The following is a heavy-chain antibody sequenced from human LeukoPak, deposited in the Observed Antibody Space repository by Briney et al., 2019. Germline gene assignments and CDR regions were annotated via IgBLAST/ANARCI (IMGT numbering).Heavy chain of an antibody. J-gene: IGHJ4*02. CDR3: ARAHSSSWYLDY. CDR2: ISYDGSNK. Sequence: GGSLRLSCAASGFTFSSYAMHWVRQAPGKGLEWVAVISYDGSNKYYADSVKGRFTVSRDNSKNTLYLQMNSLRAEDTAVYYCARAHSSSWYLDYWGQGTLVTVSS. D-gene: IGHD6-13*01. CDR1: GFTFSSYA. V-gene: IGHV3-30-3*01.